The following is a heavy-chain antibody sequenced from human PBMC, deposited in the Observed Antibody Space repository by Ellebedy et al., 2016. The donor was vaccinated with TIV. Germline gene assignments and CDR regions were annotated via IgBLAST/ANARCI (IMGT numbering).Heavy chain of an antibody. Sequence: GESLKISXAASGFPFSSYSMNWVRQAPGKGLEWVSYISSSSSTIYYADSVKGRFTISRDNAKNSLYLQMNSLRAEDTAVYYCASLSLAHAGATAGGMDVWGQGTTVTVSS. CDR1: GFPFSSYS. D-gene: IGHD1-26*01. J-gene: IGHJ6*02. V-gene: IGHV3-48*04. CDR2: ISSSSSTI. CDR3: ASLSLAHAGATAGGMDV.